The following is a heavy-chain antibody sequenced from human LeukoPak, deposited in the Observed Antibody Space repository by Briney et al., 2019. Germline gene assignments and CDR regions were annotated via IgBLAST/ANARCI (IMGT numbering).Heavy chain of an antibody. V-gene: IGHV4-61*02. J-gene: IGHJ3*02. CDR2: IYTSGTT. CDR3: ARGHTVTDDAFEN. D-gene: IGHD4-17*01. Sequence: SETLSLTCTVSGGSISSGSFYWSWIRQPAGKGLEWIGRIYTSGTTNHNPSLRSRVTISRNTSNNQFSLNLSSVTAADTAMYYCARGHTVTDDAFENWGQGTMVIVSS. CDR1: GGSISSGSFY.